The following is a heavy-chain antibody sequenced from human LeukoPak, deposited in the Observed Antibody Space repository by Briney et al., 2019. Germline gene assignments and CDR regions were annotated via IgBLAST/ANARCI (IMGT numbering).Heavy chain of an antibody. CDR1: GYTFTTYG. CDR2: ISAYNGHT. Sequence: ASVKVSCKASGYTFTTYGISWVRQAPGQGLEWMGWISAYNGHTNYAQKLQGRVTMATDTSTSTAYMELRSLRSDDTAVYYCAREYVPYCRNPFDNWGQGTLVTVSS. D-gene: IGHD4-23*01. J-gene: IGHJ4*02. CDR3: AREYVPYCRNPFDN. V-gene: IGHV1-18*01.